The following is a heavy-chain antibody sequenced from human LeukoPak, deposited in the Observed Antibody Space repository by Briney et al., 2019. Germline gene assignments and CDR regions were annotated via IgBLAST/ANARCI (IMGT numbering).Heavy chain of an antibody. CDR3: ARSPTGLWKRNDF. V-gene: IGHV1-8*01. CDR1: GYTFTSDD. Sequence: EASVKVSCKTSGYTFTSDDINWVRQATGQGLEWMGWMNPNSGNTGYAQKFQGRVTMTRNTSISTAYMELSSLRSEDTAIYYCARSPTGLWKRNDFWGQGTLVTVSS. CDR2: MNPNSGNT. J-gene: IGHJ4*02. D-gene: IGHD4/OR15-4a*01.